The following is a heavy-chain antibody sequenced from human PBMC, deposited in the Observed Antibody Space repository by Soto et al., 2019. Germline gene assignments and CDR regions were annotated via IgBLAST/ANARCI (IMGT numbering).Heavy chain of an antibody. CDR2: IYHSGST. CDR1: GGSISNSNW. D-gene: IGHD5-12*01. J-gene: IGHJ4*02. Sequence: LSLTCAVSGGSISNSNWWSWVRQPPVKGLECIWEIYHSGSTNYNPSLKSRVTISVDKSKNQFSLKLSSVTAADTAVYYCARDRGYSGFDRRRFDYWGQGTLVTVSS. V-gene: IGHV4-4*02. CDR3: ARDRGYSGFDRRRFDY.